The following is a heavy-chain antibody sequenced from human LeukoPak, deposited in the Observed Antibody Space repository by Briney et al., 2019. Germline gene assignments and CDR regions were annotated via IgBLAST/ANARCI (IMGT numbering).Heavy chain of an antibody. J-gene: IGHJ4*02. V-gene: IGHV4-59*01. D-gene: IGHD3-9*01. CDR2: IYYSGST. CDR3: ARFSVSTGLPMGDFDY. CDR1: GGSISSYY. Sequence: SETLSLTCTVSGGSISSYYWSWIRQPPGKGLEWIGYIYYSGSTNYNPSLKSRVTISVDTSKNQFSLKLSSVTAADTAVYYCARFSVSTGLPMGDFDYWGQGTLVTVSS.